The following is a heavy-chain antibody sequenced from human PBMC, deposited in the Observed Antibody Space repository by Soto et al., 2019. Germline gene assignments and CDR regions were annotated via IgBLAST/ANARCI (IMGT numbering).Heavy chain of an antibody. J-gene: IGHJ5*02. D-gene: IGHD7-27*01. Sequence: PGGSLRLSCAASGFTFSSYAMSWVRQAPGKGLEWVSAISSSGGSTYYADSVKGRFTISRDNAKNSLYLQMNSLRAEDTAVYYCARDPTNLYNCFDPWGQGTLVTSPQ. CDR3: ARDPTNLYNCFDP. V-gene: IGHV3-23*01. CDR1: GFTFSSYA. CDR2: ISSSGGST.